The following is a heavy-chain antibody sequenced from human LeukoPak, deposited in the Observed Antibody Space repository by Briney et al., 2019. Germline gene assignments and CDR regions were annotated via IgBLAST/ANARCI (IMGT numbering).Heavy chain of an antibody. Sequence: GGSLRLSRTTSGFNFRAYWMAWVRQAPGKGLEWVSAISGSGGSTYYADSVKGRFTISRDNSKNTLYLQMNSLRAEDTAVYYCAKETHYDILTGPYYFDYWGQGTLVTVSS. J-gene: IGHJ4*02. CDR2: ISGSGGST. CDR3: AKETHYDILTGPYYFDY. D-gene: IGHD3-9*01. V-gene: IGHV3-23*01. CDR1: GFNFRAYW.